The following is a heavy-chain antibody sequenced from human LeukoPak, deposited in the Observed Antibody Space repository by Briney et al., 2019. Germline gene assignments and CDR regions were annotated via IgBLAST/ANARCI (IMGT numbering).Heavy chain of an antibody. CDR1: GFSFSNYW. CDR2: ISSDGSTT. CDR3: AKGSLGAFDI. Sequence: PGGSRRLSCAASGFSFSNYWMYWVRQAREKGLVWVSRISSDGSTTNYADSVKGRLTISRDNAKNTLYLQMNSLTTEDTAMYYCAKGSLGAFDIWGQGTMVTVSS. J-gene: IGHJ3*02. D-gene: IGHD1-26*01. V-gene: IGHV3-74*01.